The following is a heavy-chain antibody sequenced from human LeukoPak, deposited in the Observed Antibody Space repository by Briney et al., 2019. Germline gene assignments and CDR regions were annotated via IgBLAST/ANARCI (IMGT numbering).Heavy chain of an antibody. CDR2: FDPEDGET. J-gene: IGHJ2*01. CDR3: ARHNAGSISIDL. Sequence: ASVKVSCKVSGYTLTELSMHWVRQAPGKGLEWMGGFDPEDGETIYAQKFQGRVTMTEDTSTDTAYMELSSLRSDDTAVYYCARHNAGSISIDLWGRGTLVTVSS. D-gene: IGHD3-10*01. CDR1: GYTLTELS. V-gene: IGHV1-24*01.